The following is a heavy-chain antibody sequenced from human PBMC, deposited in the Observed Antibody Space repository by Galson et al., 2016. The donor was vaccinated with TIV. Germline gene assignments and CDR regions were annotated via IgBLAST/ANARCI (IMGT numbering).Heavy chain of an antibody. CDR3: ARGGGTYYQTYWYFNL. J-gene: IGHJ2*01. CDR2: IMPIFGKP. CDR1: GDIFINYP. V-gene: IGHV1-69*05. D-gene: IGHD3-22*01. Sequence: SVKVSCKASGDIFINYPISWVRQAPGQGVEWMGGIMPIFGKPTYAQKFQGRVTTTTDKSTSTTYMVLSSLRSEDTAVYYCARGGGTYYQTYWYFNLWGRGTLVTVSS.